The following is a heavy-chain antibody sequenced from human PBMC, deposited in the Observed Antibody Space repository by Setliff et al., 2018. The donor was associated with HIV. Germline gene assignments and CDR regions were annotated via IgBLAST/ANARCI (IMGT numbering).Heavy chain of an antibody. Sequence: ASVKVSCKASGYTFTNYFVHWVRQAPGQGLEWMGMINPSGGQRGFAQKFQGRITVATATSTATSTGTVYMELSSLRSEDTAVYYCAREAPDDHFDHWGQGTLVTVS. V-gene: IGHV1-46*01. CDR3: AREAPDDHFDH. J-gene: IGHJ4*02. CDR2: INPSGGQR. CDR1: GYTFTNYF. D-gene: IGHD1-1*01.